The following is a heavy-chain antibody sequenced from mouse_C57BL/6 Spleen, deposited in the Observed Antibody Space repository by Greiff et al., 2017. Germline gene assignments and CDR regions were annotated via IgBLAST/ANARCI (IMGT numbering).Heavy chain of an antibody. V-gene: IGHV5-17*01. CDR1: GFTFSDYG. D-gene: IGHD4-1*01. CDR2: ISSGSSTI. J-gene: IGHJ2*01. Sequence: EVKLMESGGGLVKPGGSLKLSCAASGFTFSDYGMHWVRQAPEKGLEWVAYISSGSSTIYYADTVKGRFTISRDNAKNTLFLQMTSLRSEDTAMYYCARVGLGRYYFDYWGQGTTLTVSS. CDR3: ARVGLGRYYFDY.